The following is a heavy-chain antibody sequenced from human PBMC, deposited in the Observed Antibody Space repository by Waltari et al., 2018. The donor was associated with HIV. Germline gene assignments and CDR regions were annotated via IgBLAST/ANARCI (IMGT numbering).Heavy chain of an antibody. CDR2: IYHSGNT. D-gene: IGHD3-10*01. V-gene: IGHV4-38-2*02. J-gene: IGHJ6*02. CDR1: GYSISSGYY. Sequence: QVQLQESGPGLVKPSETLSLTCTVSGYSISSGYYWGWIRQPPGKGLEWIGSIYHSGNTYYNPSLNSRVTISVDTSKNQFALKLGSLTAADTAVYYCAREGGGELFDYYYYGMDVWGQGTTVTVSS. CDR3: AREGGGELFDYYYYGMDV.